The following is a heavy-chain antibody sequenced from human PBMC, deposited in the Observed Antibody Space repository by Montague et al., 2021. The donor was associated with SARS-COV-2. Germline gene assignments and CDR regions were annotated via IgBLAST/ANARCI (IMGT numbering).Heavy chain of an antibody. D-gene: IGHD2-8*01. CDR3: ASAGSFCLDDVCYLPRSWFDS. CDR2: INHSGTT. J-gene: IGHJ5*01. CDR1: YGSFSGYY. Sequence: SETLSLTCTVSYGSFSGYYCCWIRQAPGKGLEWICEINHSGTTNSNPSLNRRVTMSVDTSTTQFSLNLTSVSAADTAVYYCASAGSFCLDDVCYLPRSWFDSWGQGTLVTVSS. V-gene: IGHV4-34*01.